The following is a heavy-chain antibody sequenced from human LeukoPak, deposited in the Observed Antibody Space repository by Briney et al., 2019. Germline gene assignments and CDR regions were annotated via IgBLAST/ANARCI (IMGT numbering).Heavy chain of an antibody. Sequence: PGGSLRLSCAASGFTFSNYNMNWARQAPGKGLEWISYISSRGDSVYYAYSVQGRFTISRDNGKNSLYLQMNSLRAEDTAVYYCARGDEGADYWGQGTLVTVSS. CDR2: ISSRGDSV. J-gene: IGHJ4*02. CDR3: ARGDEGADY. V-gene: IGHV3-48*01. D-gene: IGHD3-16*01. CDR1: GFTFSNYN.